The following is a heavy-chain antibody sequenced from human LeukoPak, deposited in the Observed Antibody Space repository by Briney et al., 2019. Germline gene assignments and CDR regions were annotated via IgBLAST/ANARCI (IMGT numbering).Heavy chain of an antibody. D-gene: IGHD1-26*01. CDR1: GYTFTSYG. V-gene: IGHV1-18*01. CDR2: ISAYNGNT. CDR3: ARDRRSQWDTEAFDI. J-gene: IGHJ3*02. Sequence: ASVKVSCKASGYTFTSYGISWVRQAPGQGLEWMGWISAYNGNTNYAQKLQGRVTMTTDTSTSTAYMELRSLRSDDTAVYYCARDRRSQWDTEAFDIWGQGTMVTVSS.